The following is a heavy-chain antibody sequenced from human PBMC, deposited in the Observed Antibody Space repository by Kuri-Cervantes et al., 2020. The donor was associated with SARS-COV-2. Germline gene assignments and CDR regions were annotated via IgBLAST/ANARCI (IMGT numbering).Heavy chain of an antibody. Sequence: SLKISCAASGFTFSSYWMHWVRQAPGKGLEWVSGISWNSGSIGYADSVKGRFTISRDNAKNSLYLQMNSLRAEDTALYYCAKDSAGYWDMDVWGKGTTVAVSS. CDR2: ISWNSGSI. D-gene: IGHD2-15*01. CDR3: AKDSAGYWDMDV. CDR1: GFTFSSYW. J-gene: IGHJ6*03. V-gene: IGHV3-9*01.